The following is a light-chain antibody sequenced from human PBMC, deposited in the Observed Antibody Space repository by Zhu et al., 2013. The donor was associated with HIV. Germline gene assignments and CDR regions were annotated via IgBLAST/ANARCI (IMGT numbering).Light chain of an antibody. CDR3: QQRSNWPPLT. CDR1: QSVSSSY. CDR2: GAS. Sequence: EIVLTQSPGTLSLSPGERATLSCTASQSVSSSYLTWYQQRPGQAPRLLIFGASSRASGIPDRFSGSGSGTDFTLTISRLEPEDFAVYYCQQRSNWPPLTFGGGTKVEIK. V-gene: IGKV3D-20*02. J-gene: IGKJ4*01.